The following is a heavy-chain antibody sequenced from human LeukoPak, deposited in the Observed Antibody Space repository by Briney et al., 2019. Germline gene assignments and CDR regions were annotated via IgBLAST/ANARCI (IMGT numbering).Heavy chain of an antibody. D-gene: IGHD2-21*01. CDR2: ISYDGSNK. CDR1: GFTFSSYA. CDR3: ARVSSPGEHTYYYGMDV. J-gene: IGHJ6*02. Sequence: PGGSLRLSCAASGFTFSSYAMHWVRQAPGKGLEWVAVISYDGSNKYYADSVKGRFTISRDNAKNSLYLQMNSLRAEDTAVYYCARVSSPGEHTYYYGMDVWGQGTTVTVSS. V-gene: IGHV3-30-3*01.